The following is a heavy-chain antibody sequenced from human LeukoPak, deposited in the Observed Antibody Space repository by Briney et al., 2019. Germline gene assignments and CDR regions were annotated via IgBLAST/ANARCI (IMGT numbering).Heavy chain of an antibody. CDR3: ARNYYDSSGYYIEAFDI. Sequence: SETLSLTCTVSGGSISSYYWSWIRQPPGKGLEGIGYIYYSGSTNHNPSLKSRVTISVDTSKNQFSLKLSSVTAADTAVYYCARNYYDSSGYYIEAFDIWGQGTMVTVSS. V-gene: IGHV4-59*08. J-gene: IGHJ3*02. CDR1: GGSISSYY. D-gene: IGHD3-22*01. CDR2: IYYSGST.